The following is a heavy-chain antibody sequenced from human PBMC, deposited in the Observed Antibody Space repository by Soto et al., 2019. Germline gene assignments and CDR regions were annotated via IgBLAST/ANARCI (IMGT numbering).Heavy chain of an antibody. J-gene: IGHJ5*02. Sequence: QLQLQESGPGLVKPSETLSLTCTVSGGSISSSSYYWGWIRQPPGKGLEWIGSIYYSGSTYYNPSLRSRATISVETSKKQFSLKLSSVTAADTAVYYCARHEAPQYYYDSSGYSNNWFDPWGQGTLVTVSS. CDR3: ARHEAPQYYYDSSGYSNNWFDP. D-gene: IGHD3-22*01. CDR2: IYYSGST. CDR1: GGSISSSSYY. V-gene: IGHV4-39*01.